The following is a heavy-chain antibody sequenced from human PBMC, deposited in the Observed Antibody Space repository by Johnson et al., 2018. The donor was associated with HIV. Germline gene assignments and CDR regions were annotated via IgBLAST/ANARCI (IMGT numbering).Heavy chain of an antibody. J-gene: IGHJ3*01. Sequence: QVQLVESGGGVVRPGGSLRLSCAVSGFKFSDFYMTWIRQVPGKGLECVAYISSSGAGIYYADSVRGRFTISRDNAKNSLYLQMNSLRGEDTALYYCVRDTYYYDRSGYLTRPRAFDVWGQGTMVTVSS. CDR3: VRDTYYYDRSGYLTRPRAFDV. CDR2: ISSSGAGI. V-gene: IGHV3-11*01. CDR1: GFKFSDFY. D-gene: IGHD3-22*01.